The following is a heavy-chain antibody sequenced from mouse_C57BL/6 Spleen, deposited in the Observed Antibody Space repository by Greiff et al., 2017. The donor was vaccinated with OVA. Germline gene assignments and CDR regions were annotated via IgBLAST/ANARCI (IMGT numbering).Heavy chain of an antibody. CDR2: INPGSGGT. J-gene: IGHJ2*01. CDR3: ARSPDYYGSSLDY. V-gene: IGHV1-54*01. D-gene: IGHD1-1*01. Sequence: VQLQQSGAELVRPGTSVKVSCKASGYAFTNYLIEWVKQRPGQGLEWIGVINPGSGGTNYNEKFKGKATLTADKSSSTAYMQLSSLTSEDSAVYFCARSPDYYGSSLDYWGQGTTLTVSS. CDR1: GYAFTNYL.